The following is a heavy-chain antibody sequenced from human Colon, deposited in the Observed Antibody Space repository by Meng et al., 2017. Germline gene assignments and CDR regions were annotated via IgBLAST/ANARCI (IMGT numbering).Heavy chain of an antibody. CDR1: GFTFSSYG. D-gene: IGHD3-22*01. CDR3: ARAQYYYDSSGYWTPYYFDY. Sequence: GGSLRLSCAASGFTFSSYGMHWVRKAPGKGLEWVAVIWYDGSNKYYADSVKGRFTISRDNSKNTLYLQMNSLRAEDTAVYYCARAQYYYDSSGYWTPYYFDYWGQGTLVTVSS. CDR2: IWYDGSNK. V-gene: IGHV3-33*01. J-gene: IGHJ4*02.